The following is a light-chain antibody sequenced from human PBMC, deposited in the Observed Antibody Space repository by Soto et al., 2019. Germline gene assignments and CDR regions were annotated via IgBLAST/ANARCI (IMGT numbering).Light chain of an antibody. CDR1: QGIGNF. J-gene: IGKJ1*01. CDR3: QKYDSAPWT. Sequence: DIQMTQSPSSLSASIGDKVTITCRASQGIGNFLAWYQQKPGKPPKLLMYAASSLQSGVPSRFSGSGVGTDFTLTISSLQPEDFASYYCQKYDSAPWTFGQGTKVEIK. CDR2: AAS. V-gene: IGKV1-27*01.